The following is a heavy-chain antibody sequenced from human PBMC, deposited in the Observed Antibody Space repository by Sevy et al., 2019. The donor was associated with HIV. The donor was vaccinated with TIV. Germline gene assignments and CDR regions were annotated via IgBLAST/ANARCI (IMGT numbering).Heavy chain of an antibody. D-gene: IGHD6-13*01. CDR1: GFAFRSYA. J-gene: IGHJ4*01. Sequence: GGSLRLSCAASGFAFRSYAMHWLRQAPGKGPEGVAVVSYEGTEAFYAASVEGRFTISRDNSKNMLSLQINRLRPEDTAVYYCARDGGYSIKWYPLYWGHGTQVTVSS. CDR2: VSYEGTEA. V-gene: IGHV3-30*04. CDR3: ARDGGYSIKWYPLY.